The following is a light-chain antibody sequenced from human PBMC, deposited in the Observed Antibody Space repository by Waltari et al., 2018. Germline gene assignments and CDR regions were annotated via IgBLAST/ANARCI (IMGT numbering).Light chain of an antibody. CDR2: DAS. V-gene: IGKV1-33*01. Sequence: DIQMTQSPSSLSASVGDTVTITCQANHDISDYLNWYQQKPGKAPNLLISDASHLEAGVPSRFSGSGYGTDFTFTISSLQPEDFATYYCLQDYNYPLTFGGGTKVEIK. CDR1: HDISDY. CDR3: LQDYNYPLT. J-gene: IGKJ4*01.